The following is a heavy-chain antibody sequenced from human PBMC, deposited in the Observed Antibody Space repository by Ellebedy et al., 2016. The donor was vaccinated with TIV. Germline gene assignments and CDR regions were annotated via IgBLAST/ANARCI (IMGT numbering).Heavy chain of an antibody. Sequence: AASVKVSCKATGYTFPTYDINWVRQATGQGLEWMGWMNPSSGDTGYAQKLQGSVTITRDTSRNTAYMELRDLRSDDTAVYYCARAGDFDHLLDSWGQGTLVTVSS. J-gene: IGHJ4*02. D-gene: IGHD3-9*01. V-gene: IGHV1-8*01. CDR1: GYTFPTYD. CDR3: ARAGDFDHLLDS. CDR2: MNPSSGDT.